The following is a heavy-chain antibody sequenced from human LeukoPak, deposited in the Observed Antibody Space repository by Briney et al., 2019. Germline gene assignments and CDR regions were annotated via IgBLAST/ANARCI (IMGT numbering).Heavy chain of an antibody. CDR3: ARNRGWYATDV. J-gene: IGHJ6*02. CDR1: GGSISSSNW. V-gene: IGHV4-4*02. CDR2: IYHSGST. Sequence: SGTLSLTCAVSGGSISSSNWWSWVRQPPGKGLEWIGEIYHSGSTNYNPSLKSRVTISVDTSKNQFSLKLSSVTAADTAVYYCARNRGWYATDVWGQGAAVTVSS. D-gene: IGHD6-19*01.